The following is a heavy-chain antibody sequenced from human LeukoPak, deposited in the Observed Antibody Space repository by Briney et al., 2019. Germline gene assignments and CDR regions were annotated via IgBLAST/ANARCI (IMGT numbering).Heavy chain of an antibody. D-gene: IGHD3-3*01. J-gene: IGHJ3*02. CDR2: ISSSSSTI. CDR3: AREGYDFWSGYYDDAFDI. CDR1: GFTFSSYS. V-gene: IGHV3-48*01. Sequence: GGSLRLSCAASGFTFSSYSMNWVRQAPGKGLEWVSYISSSSSTIYYADSVKGRFTISRDNAKNSLYLQMNSLRAEDTAVYYCAREGYDFWSGYYDDAFDIWGQGTMVTVSS.